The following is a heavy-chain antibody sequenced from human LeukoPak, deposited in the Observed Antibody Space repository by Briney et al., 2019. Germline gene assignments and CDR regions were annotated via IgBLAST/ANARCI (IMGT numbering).Heavy chain of an antibody. Sequence: ASVKVSCKASGGTFSSYAISWVRQAPGQGLEWMGWINPNSGGTNYAQKLQGRVTMTRDTSISTAYMELSRLRSDDTAVYYCARDGSYGDYTPRWGQGTLVTVSS. V-gene: IGHV1-2*02. CDR1: GGTFSSYA. J-gene: IGHJ4*02. D-gene: IGHD4-17*01. CDR2: INPNSGGT. CDR3: ARDGSYGDYTPR.